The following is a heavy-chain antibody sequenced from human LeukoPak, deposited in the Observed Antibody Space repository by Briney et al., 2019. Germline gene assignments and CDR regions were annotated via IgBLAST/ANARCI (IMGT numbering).Heavy chain of an antibody. CDR2: IYTSGST. CDR1: GGSISSGSYY. Sequence: SQTLSLTCTVSGGSISSGSYYWSWIRQPAGKGLEWIGRIYTSGSTNYNPSLKSRVTISVDTSKNQFSLKLSSVTAADTAVYYCARDYGFGEFLWGQGTLVTVSS. J-gene: IGHJ4*02. CDR3: ARDYGFGEFL. V-gene: IGHV4-61*02. D-gene: IGHD3-10*01.